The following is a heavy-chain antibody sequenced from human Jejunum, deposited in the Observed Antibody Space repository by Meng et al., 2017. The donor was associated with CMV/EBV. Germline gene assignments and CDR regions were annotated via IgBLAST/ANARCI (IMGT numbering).Heavy chain of an antibody. CDR2: ISGASTYI. CDR3: TRAYDYGDPNWFDP. J-gene: IGHJ5*02. D-gene: IGHD4/OR15-4a*01. CDR1: GFTFSSYQ. Sequence: SGFTFSSYQMIWVRQAPGRGLEWVSSISGASTYIDLADSVEGRFTISRDNAKNSVYLEMNSLRVEDTAVYYCTRAYDYGDPNWFDPWGQGTLVTVSS. V-gene: IGHV3-21*06.